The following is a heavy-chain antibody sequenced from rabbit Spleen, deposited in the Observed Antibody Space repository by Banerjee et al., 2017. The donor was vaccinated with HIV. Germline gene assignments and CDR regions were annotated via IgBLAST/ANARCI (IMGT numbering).Heavy chain of an antibody. Sequence: EQLKESGGDLVKPGASLTLTCTASGFSFSSSDYICWVRQAPGKGLEWISCIAGSSSGFTYSATWAKGRFTISKTSSTTVTLQMTSLTAADTATYFCAREKSGDYGYDLWGPGTLVTVS. CDR1: GFSFSSSDY. CDR2: IAGSSSGFT. CDR3: AREKSGDYGYDL. D-gene: IGHD6-1*01. V-gene: IGHV1S45*01. J-gene: IGHJ4*01.